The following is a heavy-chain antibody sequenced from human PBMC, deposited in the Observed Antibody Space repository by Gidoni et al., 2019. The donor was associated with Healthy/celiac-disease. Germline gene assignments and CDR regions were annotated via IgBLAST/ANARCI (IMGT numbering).Heavy chain of an antibody. D-gene: IGHD6-19*01. V-gene: IGHV3-21*01. CDR2: ISSSSSYI. Sequence: EVQLVESGGGLVKPGGSLRLSCAASGFTFSSYSMNWVRQAPGKGLEWVSSISSSSSYIYYADSVKGRFTISRDNVKNSLYLQMNSLRAEDTAVYYCARDQGVAGTDYYYGMDVWGQGTTVTVSS. J-gene: IGHJ6*02. CDR1: GFTFSSYS. CDR3: ARDQGVAGTDYYYGMDV.